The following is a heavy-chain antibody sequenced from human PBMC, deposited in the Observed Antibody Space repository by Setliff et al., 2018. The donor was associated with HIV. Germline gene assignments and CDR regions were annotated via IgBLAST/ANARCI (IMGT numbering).Heavy chain of an antibody. Sequence: ASVKVSCKASGYTFTSYGISWVRQAPGQGLEWMGWISGYNGGTNYAQKFQGRVTMTRDTSISTAYMELSRLGSDDTAVYYCATDDYGGDSFDNWGQGTLVTVSS. CDR1: GYTFTSYG. CDR2: ISGYNGGT. J-gene: IGHJ4*02. V-gene: IGHV1-18*01. D-gene: IGHD4-17*01. CDR3: ATDDYGGDSFDN.